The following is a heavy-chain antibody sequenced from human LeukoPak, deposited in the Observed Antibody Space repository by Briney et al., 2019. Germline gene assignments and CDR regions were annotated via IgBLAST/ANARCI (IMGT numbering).Heavy chain of an antibody. V-gene: IGHV3-30*18. CDR2: ISYDGSNK. CDR3: AKEVDDSSGSDY. CDR1: GFTFSSYG. Sequence: GGSLRLSCAASGFTFSSYGMHWVRQAPGKGLEWVAVISYDGSNKYYADSVKGRFTISRDNSKNTLYLQMNSLRAVDTAVYYCAKEVDDSSGSDYWGQGTLVTVSS. J-gene: IGHJ4*02. D-gene: IGHD3-22*01.